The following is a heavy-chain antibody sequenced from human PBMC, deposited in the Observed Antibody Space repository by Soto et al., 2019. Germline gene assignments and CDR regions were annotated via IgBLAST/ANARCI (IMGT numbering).Heavy chain of an antibody. V-gene: IGHV3-7*01. CDR2: IKQDGSER. CDR1: GFTFSTYW. D-gene: IGHD1-1*01. CDR3: ATDSGTSDY. J-gene: IGHJ4*02. Sequence: GGSLRLSCAASGFTFSTYWMSWVRQAPGKGLEWVANIKQDGSERYYVDSVKGRFTISRDNAKNSLYLQMNSLRGEDTGVYYCATDSGTSDYWGQGTLVTVSS.